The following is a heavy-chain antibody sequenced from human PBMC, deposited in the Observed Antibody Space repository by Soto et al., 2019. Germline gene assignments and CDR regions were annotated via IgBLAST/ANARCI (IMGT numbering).Heavy chain of an antibody. CDR3: ASSSAGNEGAFDI. CDR1: WFTGSSNY. J-gene: IGHJ3*02. Sequence: GGSLRIPCAASWFTGSSNYMIRVRQAPGKGLEWVSVIYSGGSTYYADSVKGRFTISRDNSKNTLYLQMNSLRAEDTAVYYCASSSAGNEGAFDIWGQGTMVTVSS. CDR2: IYSGGST. V-gene: IGHV3-66*01. D-gene: IGHD1-1*01.